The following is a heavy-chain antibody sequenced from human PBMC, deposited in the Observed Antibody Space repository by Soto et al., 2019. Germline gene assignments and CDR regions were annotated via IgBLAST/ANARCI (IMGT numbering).Heavy chain of an antibody. CDR3: ARDLTTVTTGNAFDI. Sequence: GGSLRLSCAASGFTFSSYSMNWVRQAPGKGLEWVSYISSSSSTIYYADSVKGRFTISRDNAKNSLYLQMNSLRAEDTAVYYCARDLTTVTTGNAFDIWGQGTMVTVSS. CDR1: GFTFSSYS. V-gene: IGHV3-48*01. CDR2: ISSSSSTI. J-gene: IGHJ3*02. D-gene: IGHD4-17*01.